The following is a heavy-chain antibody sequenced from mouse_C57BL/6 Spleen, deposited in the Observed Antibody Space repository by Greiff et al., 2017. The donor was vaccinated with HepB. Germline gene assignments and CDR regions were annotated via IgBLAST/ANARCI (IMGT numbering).Heavy chain of an antibody. Sequence: VQLQQSGAELAKPGASVKLSCKASGYTFTSYWMHWVKQRPGQGLEWIGYINPSSGYTKYNQKFKDKATLTADKSPSTAYMQLSSLTYEDSAVYYCARGSSYDGQFDYWGQGTTLTVSS. D-gene: IGHD2-3*01. CDR2: INPSSGYT. CDR3: ARGSSYDGQFDY. J-gene: IGHJ2*01. V-gene: IGHV1-7*01. CDR1: GYTFTSYW.